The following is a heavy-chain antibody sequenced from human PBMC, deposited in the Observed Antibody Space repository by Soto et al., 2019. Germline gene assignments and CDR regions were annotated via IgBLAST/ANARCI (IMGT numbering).Heavy chain of an antibody. Sequence: DVQLLESGGGLVQPGESLRLYCAPSGFTFSDYAMSWVRQAPGKGLEWVSSIGGGGGDTYYAASVKGRFTISRDNSKNTLYLQMNSLRAEDTAVYYCARDAVPYNGKWDWFDPWGQGTLLTVSS. V-gene: IGHV3-23*01. D-gene: IGHD1-20*01. CDR2: IGGGGGDT. J-gene: IGHJ5*02. CDR3: ARDAVPYNGKWDWFDP. CDR1: GFTFSDYA.